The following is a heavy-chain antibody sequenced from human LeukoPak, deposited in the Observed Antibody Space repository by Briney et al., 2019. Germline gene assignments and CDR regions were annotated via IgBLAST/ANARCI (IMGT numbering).Heavy chain of an antibody. CDR1: GFTFSNAW. D-gene: IGHD2-21*02. CDR3: TTNVVVTAINYYYYGMDV. Sequence: KPGGSLRLSCAASGFTFSNAWMSWVRQAPGKGLEWVGRIKSKTDGGTTDYAAPVKGRLTISRDDSKNTLYLQMNSLKTEDTAVYYCTTNVVVTAINYYYYGMDVWGQGTTVTVSS. J-gene: IGHJ6*02. V-gene: IGHV3-15*01. CDR2: IKSKTDGGTT.